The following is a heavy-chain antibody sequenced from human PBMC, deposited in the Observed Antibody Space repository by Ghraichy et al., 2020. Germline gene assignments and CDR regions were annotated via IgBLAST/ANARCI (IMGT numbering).Heavy chain of an antibody. CDR1: GGSISSSSYY. V-gene: IGHV4-39*01. J-gene: IGHJ4*02. CDR2: IYYSGST. Sequence: SETLSLTCTVSGGSISSSSYYWGWIRQPPGKGLEWIGIIYYSGSTYYNPSLKSRVTISVDTSKNQFSLKLSSVTAADTAVYYCASYPRIAVAGSFDYWGQGTLVTVSS. D-gene: IGHD6-19*01. CDR3: ASYPRIAVAGSFDY.